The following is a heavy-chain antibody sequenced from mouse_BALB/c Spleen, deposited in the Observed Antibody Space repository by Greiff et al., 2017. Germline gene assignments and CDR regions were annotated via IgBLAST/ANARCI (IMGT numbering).Heavy chain of an antibody. CDR1: GYAFTSYN. J-gene: IGHJ3*01. CDR2: IDPYNGGT. Sequence: VQLKESGPELVKPGASVKVSCKASGYAFTSYNMYWVKQSHGKSLEWIGYIDPYNGGTSYNQKFKGKATLTVDKSSSTAYMHLNSLTSEDSAVYYCARGIYYDYDGFAYWGQGTLVTVSA. V-gene: IGHV1S135*01. CDR3: ARGIYYDYDGFAY. D-gene: IGHD2-4*01.